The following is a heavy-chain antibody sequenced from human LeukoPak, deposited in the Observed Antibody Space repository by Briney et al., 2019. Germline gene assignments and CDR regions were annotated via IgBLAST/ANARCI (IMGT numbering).Heavy chain of an antibody. CDR3: AKDSSGIFEYFQH. CDR2: ISGSGGST. CDR1: GFTFSSYA. J-gene: IGHJ1*01. Sequence: GGSLRLSCAASGFTFSSYAMSWVRQAPGKGLEWVSSISGSGGSTYYADSVKGRFTISRDNSKNTLYLQMNSLRAEDTALYYCAKDSSGIFEYFQHWGQGTLVTVSS. V-gene: IGHV3-23*01. D-gene: IGHD3-22*01.